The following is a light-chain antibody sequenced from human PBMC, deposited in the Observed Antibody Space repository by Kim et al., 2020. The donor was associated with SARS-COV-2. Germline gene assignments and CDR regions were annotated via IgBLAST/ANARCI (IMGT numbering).Light chain of an antibody. CDR3: QQYNSYPYT. CDR2: AAS. CDR1: QNSVSY. J-gene: IGKJ2*01. V-gene: IGKV1-5*01. Sequence: SASVRDGFVTTCRAGQNSVSYLALYQQQPANAPTPLIYAASSLESGVTPTFSSSRSGTEFSLTITSRQPDDFATDYCQQYNSYPYTFGQGTKLEI.